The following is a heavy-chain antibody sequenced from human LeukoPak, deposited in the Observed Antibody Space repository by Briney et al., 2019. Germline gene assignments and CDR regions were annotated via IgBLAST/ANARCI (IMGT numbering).Heavy chain of an antibody. CDR2: IIPILGIA. D-gene: IGHD1-26*01. CDR1: GGTFSSYT. Sequence: ASVKVSCKASGGTFSSYTISWVRQAPGQGLEWMGRIIPILGIANYAQKFQGRVTITADKSTSTAYMELSSLRSEDTAVYYCATSGIVGATLPVYWGQGTLVTVPS. J-gene: IGHJ4*02. V-gene: IGHV1-69*02. CDR3: ATSGIVGATLPVY.